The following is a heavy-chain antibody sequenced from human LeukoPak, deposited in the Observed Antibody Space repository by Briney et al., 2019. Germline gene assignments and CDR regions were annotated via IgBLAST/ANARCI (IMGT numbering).Heavy chain of an antibody. CDR1: RFTFSSYG. V-gene: IGHV3-30*02. CDR3: AKDDSTSWYYFDY. D-gene: IGHD6-13*01. Sequence: SGGSLRLPCAASRFTFSSYGMHSVRQAPGKGLQWVAYIRYDGSNQYYADSAKGRFTISRDNSKNTLYLQMNSLRSEDTAVYYCAKDDSTSWYYFDYWGQGTLVTVSS. J-gene: IGHJ4*02. CDR2: IRYDGSNQ.